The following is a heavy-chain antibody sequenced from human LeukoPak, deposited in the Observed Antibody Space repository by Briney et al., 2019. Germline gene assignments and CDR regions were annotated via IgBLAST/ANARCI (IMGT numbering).Heavy chain of an antibody. D-gene: IGHD5-18*01. Sequence: SVKVSCKTSGGTFSSSAITWVRQAPGQGLEWMGRIIPVFNITTYAQKFQGRVTITADTSTSTVYMELSSLRSEETAVYYCAKDQGLTAPPPYGLDVWGQGTTVIVTS. J-gene: IGHJ6*02. CDR2: IIPVFNIT. CDR1: GGTFSSSA. CDR3: AKDQGLTAPPPYGLDV. V-gene: IGHV1-69*04.